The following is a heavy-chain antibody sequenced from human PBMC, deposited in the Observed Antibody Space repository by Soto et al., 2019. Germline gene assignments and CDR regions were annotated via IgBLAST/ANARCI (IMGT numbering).Heavy chain of an antibody. D-gene: IGHD3-10*01. Sequence: QVQLVQSGAEVKKPGASVKVSCKASGYTFTSYGISWVRQAPGQGLEWMGWISAYNGNTNYAQKLQGRVTMTTDTSTSTAYMELRSLRSDDTAVYYCTTVLDGLNRFRKTYYYGSRALNDAFDIWGQGTMVTVSS. CDR1: GYTFTSYG. CDR3: TTVLDGLNRFRKTYYYGSRALNDAFDI. CDR2: ISAYNGNT. J-gene: IGHJ3*02. V-gene: IGHV1-18*04.